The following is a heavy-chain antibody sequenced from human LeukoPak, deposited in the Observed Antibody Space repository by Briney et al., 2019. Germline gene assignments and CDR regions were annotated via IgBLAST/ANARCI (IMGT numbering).Heavy chain of an antibody. CDR3: ARERQEDIVVVPAAIRNWFDP. V-gene: IGHV1-46*01. J-gene: IGHJ5*02. Sequence: ASVKVSCKASGYTFTSYYTHWVRQAPGQGLEWMGIINPSGGSTSYAQKFQGRDTMTRDMSTSTVYMELSSLRSEDTAVYYCARERQEDIVVVPAAIRNWFDPWGQGTLVTVSS. CDR2: INPSGGST. D-gene: IGHD2-2*02. CDR1: GYTFTSYY.